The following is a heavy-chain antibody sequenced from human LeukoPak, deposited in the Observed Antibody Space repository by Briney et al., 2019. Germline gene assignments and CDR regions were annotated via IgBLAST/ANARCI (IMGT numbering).Heavy chain of an antibody. CDR1: GFTFSGYR. Sequence: GGSLRLSCATSGFTFSGYRMNWVCQAPGKGLEWVSSISGSSSYIYYTDSVKGRFTLSRDNAKNSLVLQMNSLRAEDTGVYYCARDMGEPVYGMDVWGPGTTVTVSS. D-gene: IGHD1-26*01. CDR3: ARDMGEPVYGMDV. J-gene: IGHJ6*02. CDR2: ISGSSSYI. V-gene: IGHV3-21*01.